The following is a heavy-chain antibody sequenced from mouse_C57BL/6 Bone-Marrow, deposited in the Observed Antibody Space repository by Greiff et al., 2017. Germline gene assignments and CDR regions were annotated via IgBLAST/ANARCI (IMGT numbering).Heavy chain of an antibody. D-gene: IGHD1-1*01. CDR1: GFTFSSYG. CDR2: ISSGGSYT. V-gene: IGHV5-6*01. Sequence: EVKLVESGGDLVKPGGSLKLSCAASGFTFSSYGMSWVRQTPDKRLEWVATISSGGSYTYYPDSVKGRFTITRDNAKNTVYLQMSSLKSEDTAMYYCARPLYYYGPYQGFAYWGQGTLVTVSA. J-gene: IGHJ3*01. CDR3: ARPLYYYGPYQGFAY.